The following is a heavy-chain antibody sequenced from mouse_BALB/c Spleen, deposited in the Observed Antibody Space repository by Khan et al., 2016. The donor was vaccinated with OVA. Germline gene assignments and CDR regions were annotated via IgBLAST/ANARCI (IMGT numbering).Heavy chain of an antibody. CDR3: ARDGSRDNYAMDY. J-gene: IGHJ4*01. CDR2: INYSGSA. CDR1: GYSITSDYA. V-gene: IGHV3-2*02. Sequence: EVELVESGPGLVKPSQSLSLTCTVTGYSITSDYAWNWIRQFPGNKLEWMGYINYSGSANYNPALKSRISITRDTSKNQFFLQLNSVTTADSATYYCARDGSRDNYAMDYWGQGTSVTVSS. D-gene: IGHD2-3*01.